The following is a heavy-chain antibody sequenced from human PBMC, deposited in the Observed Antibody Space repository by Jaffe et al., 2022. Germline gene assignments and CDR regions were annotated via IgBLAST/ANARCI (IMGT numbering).Heavy chain of an antibody. Sequence: EVQVEESGGGLVEPGGSLRLSCATSGFTFSKYSMTWVRQAPGKGLEWVSSISSSSVFIYYADSVRGRFTISRDNAKSSLDLQMNSLRAEDTAVYYCARLDCSNTSCNAIYYYYYYMDVWGKGTTVTVSS. V-gene: IGHV3-21*01. CDR3: ARLDCSNTSCNAIYYYYYYMDV. CDR1: GFTFSKYS. J-gene: IGHJ6*03. CDR2: ISSSSVFI. D-gene: IGHD2-2*01.